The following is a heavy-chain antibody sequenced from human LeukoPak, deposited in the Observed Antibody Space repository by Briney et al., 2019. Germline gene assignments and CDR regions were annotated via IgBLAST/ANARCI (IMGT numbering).Heavy chain of an antibody. J-gene: IGHJ4*02. V-gene: IGHV4-34*01. CDR1: GVSFSGFY. CDR2: INHSGST. Sequence: SGTLSLTCAVSGVSFSGFYWSWIRQPPGKGLEWIGEINHSGSTNYNPSLKSRVTISVDTSKNQFSLKLSSGTAADTAVYYCARVPEEPTLGYCSSTSCPRSFALDNWGEGTLVTVSS. CDR3: ARVPEEPTLGYCSSTSCPRSFALDN. D-gene: IGHD2-2*01.